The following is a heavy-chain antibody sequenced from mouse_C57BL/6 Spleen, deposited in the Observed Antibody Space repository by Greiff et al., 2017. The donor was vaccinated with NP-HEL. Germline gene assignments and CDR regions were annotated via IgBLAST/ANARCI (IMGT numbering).Heavy chain of an antibody. CDR1: GYTFTSYW. Sequence: QVQLQQPGAELVKPGASVKMSCKASGYTFTSYWITWVKQRPGQGLEWIGDIYPGSGSTNYNEKFKSKATLTVDTSSSTAYMQLSSLSSENSAVYNCAREDYYSNYYAMDYWSQGTSVTVSS. V-gene: IGHV1-55*01. CDR2: IYPGSGST. CDR3: AREDYYSNYYAMDY. J-gene: IGHJ4*01. D-gene: IGHD2-5*01.